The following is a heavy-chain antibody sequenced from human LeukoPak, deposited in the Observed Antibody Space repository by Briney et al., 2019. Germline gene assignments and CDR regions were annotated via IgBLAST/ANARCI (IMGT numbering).Heavy chain of an antibody. D-gene: IGHD3-10*01. J-gene: IGHJ3*02. V-gene: IGHV4-39*01. CDR2: IYYSGST. Sequence: SETLSLTCTVSGGSISSSSYYWGWIRQPPEKGLEWIGSIYYSGSTYYNPSLKSRVTISVDTSKNQFSLKLSSVTAADTAVYCCARHCIRAMVRGVIIGYAFDIWGQGTMVTVSS. CDR3: ARHCIRAMVRGVIIGYAFDI. CDR1: GGSISSSSYY.